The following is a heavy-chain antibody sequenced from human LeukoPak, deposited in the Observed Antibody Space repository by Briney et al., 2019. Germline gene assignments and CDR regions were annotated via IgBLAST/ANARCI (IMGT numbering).Heavy chain of an antibody. J-gene: IGHJ3*02. Sequence: SVKVSCKASGGTFSSYAISWVRQAPGQGLEWMGGIIPIFGTANYAQKFQGRVTITADESTSTAYMELSSLRSEDTAVYYGARRRTNDYGDQTGAFDIWGQGTMVTVSS. CDR1: GGTFSSYA. CDR3: ARRRTNDYGDQTGAFDI. V-gene: IGHV1-69*13. CDR2: IIPIFGTA. D-gene: IGHD4-17*01.